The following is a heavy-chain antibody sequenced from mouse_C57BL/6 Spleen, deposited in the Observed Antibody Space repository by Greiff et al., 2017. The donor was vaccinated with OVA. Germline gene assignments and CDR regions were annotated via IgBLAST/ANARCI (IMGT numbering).Heavy chain of an antibody. CDR1: GYTFTDYY. Sequence: QVQLQQSGPELVKPGASVKISCKASGYTFTDYYINWVKQRPGQGLEWIGWIFPGSGSTYYNEKFKGKAPLTVDKSSSTAYMLRSSLTSEDSAVYFCAKRGYAMDYWGQGTSVTVSS. J-gene: IGHJ4*01. CDR3: AKRGYAMDY. V-gene: IGHV1-75*01. CDR2: IFPGSGST.